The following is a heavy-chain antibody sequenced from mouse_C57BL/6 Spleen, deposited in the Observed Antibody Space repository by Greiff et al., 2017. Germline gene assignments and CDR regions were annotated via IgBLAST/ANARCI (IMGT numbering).Heavy chain of an antibody. J-gene: IGHJ4*01. CDR2: IDPENGDT. V-gene: IGHV14-4*01. CDR1: GFNIKDDY. CDR3: TTGYDGGTMDY. Sequence: VQLKESGAELVRPGASVKLSCTASGFNIKDDYMHWVKQRPEQGLEWIGWIDPENGDTEYASKFQGKATITADTSSNTAYLQLSSLTSEDTAVYYCTTGYDGGTMDYWGQGTSVTVSS. D-gene: IGHD2-2*01.